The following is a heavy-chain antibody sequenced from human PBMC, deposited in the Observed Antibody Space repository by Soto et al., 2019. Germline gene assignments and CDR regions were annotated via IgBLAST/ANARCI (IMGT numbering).Heavy chain of an antibody. Sequence: EVQLVESGGGLVQPGGSLRLSCAASGFTFSSYSMNWVRQAPGKGLEWVSYISSSSSTIYYADSVKGRFTISRDNAKNSLYLQMNSLRDEDTAVYYCAGEPTSPYYDFWSGDYGDRYYGMDVWGQGTTVTVSS. J-gene: IGHJ6*02. V-gene: IGHV3-48*02. CDR3: AGEPTSPYYDFWSGDYGDRYYGMDV. CDR2: ISSSSSTI. CDR1: GFTFSSYS. D-gene: IGHD3-3*01.